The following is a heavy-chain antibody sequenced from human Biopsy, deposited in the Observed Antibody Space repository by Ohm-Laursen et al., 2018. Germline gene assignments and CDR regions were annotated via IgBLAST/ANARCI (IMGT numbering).Heavy chain of an antibody. Sequence: TQTLTLTGSFSGFSLSARGMCVSWIRQAPGKALEWLARVDWDDYKDYSASLQTKLSISKDTSNDQVVLTVNNVNPADTATYYCARTPILIVSAGLVYRHRRHLQGMDVWGQGIAVTVS. J-gene: IGHJ6*02. D-gene: IGHD6-13*01. V-gene: IGHV2-70*11. CDR2: VDWDDYK. CDR1: GFSLSARGMC. CDR3: ARTPILIVSAGLVYRHRRHLQGMDV.